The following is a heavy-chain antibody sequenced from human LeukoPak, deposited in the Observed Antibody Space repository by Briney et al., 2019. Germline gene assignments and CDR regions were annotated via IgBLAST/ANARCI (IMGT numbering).Heavy chain of an antibody. CDR3: ARDSDSSGWSPFDY. CDR1: GDSVSSNSAA. J-gene: IGHJ4*02. CDR2: TYYRSKWYN. V-gene: IGHV6-1*01. Sequence: SQTLSLTCAISGDSVSSNSAAWNWIRQSPSRGLEWLGRTYYRSKWYNDYAVSVKSRLTINPDTSKNQFSLQLNSVTPEDTAVYYCARDSDSSGWSPFDYWGQGTLVTVSS. D-gene: IGHD6-19*01.